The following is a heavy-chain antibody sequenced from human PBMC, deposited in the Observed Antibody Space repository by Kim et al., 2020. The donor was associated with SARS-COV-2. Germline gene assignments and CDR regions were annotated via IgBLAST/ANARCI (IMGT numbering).Heavy chain of an antibody. V-gene: IGHV4-39*01. CDR2: IYYSGST. Sequence: SETLSLTCTVSGGSISSSSYYWGWIRQPPGKGLEWIGSIYYSGSTYYNPSLKSRVTISVDTSKNQFSLKLSSVTAADTAVYYCARSGRIQLWLVLGYFDLWGRGTLVTVSS. CDR1: GGSISSSSYY. J-gene: IGHJ2*01. CDR3: ARSGRIQLWLVLGYFDL. D-gene: IGHD5-18*01.